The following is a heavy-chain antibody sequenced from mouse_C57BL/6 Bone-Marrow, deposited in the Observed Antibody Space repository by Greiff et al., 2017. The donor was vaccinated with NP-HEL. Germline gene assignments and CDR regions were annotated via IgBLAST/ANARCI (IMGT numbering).Heavy chain of an antibody. Sequence: EVQLQQSGPELVKPGASVKMSCKASGYTFTDYNMHWVKQSHGKSLEWIGYINPNNGGTSYNQKFKGKATLTVNKSSSTAYMELRSLTSEDSAVYFCAKGGGYGYFDVWGTGTTVTVSS. J-gene: IGHJ1*03. CDR2: INPNNGGT. V-gene: IGHV1-22*01. CDR3: AKGGGYGYFDV. CDR1: GYTFTDYN.